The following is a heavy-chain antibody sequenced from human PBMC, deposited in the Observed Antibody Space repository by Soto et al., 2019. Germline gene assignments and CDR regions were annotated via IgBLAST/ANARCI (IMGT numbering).Heavy chain of an antibody. J-gene: IGHJ6*02. CDR3: ARKTVVTHFRRMDV. V-gene: IGHV1-69*13. CDR2: ITPIFGTA. Sequence: SVKVSCKASGGTFSSYAISWVRQAPGQGLEWMGGITPIFGTANYAQKFQGRVTITADESTSTAYMELSSLRSEDTAVYYCARKTVVTHFRRMDVWGQGTTVTVS. D-gene: IGHD2-15*01. CDR1: GGTFSSYA.